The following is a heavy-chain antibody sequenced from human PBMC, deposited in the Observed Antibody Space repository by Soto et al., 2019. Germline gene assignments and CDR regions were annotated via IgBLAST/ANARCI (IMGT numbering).Heavy chain of an antibody. V-gene: IGHV4-39*01. CDR1: GGSISSSSYY. Sequence: SETLSLTCTVSGGSISSSSYYWGWIRQPPGKGLEWIGSIYYSGSTYYNPSLKSRVTISVDTSKNQFSLKLSSVTAADTAVYYCARLNIVVVPAAPIYWGHGTLVTVSS. CDR2: IYYSGST. J-gene: IGHJ4*01. CDR3: ARLNIVVVPAAPIY. D-gene: IGHD2-2*01.